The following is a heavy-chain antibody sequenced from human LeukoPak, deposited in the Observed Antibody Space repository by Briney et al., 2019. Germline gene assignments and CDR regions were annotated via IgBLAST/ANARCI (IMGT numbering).Heavy chain of an antibody. Sequence: GASVKVSCKASGYTFTSYYMHWVRQAPGQGLEWMGIINPSGGSTSYAQKFQGRVTMTRDTSTSTVYMELSSLRSEDTAVYYCARDRVVVAATHRFDPWGQGTLVTVSS. CDR1: GYTFTSYY. CDR2: INPSGGST. D-gene: IGHD2-15*01. J-gene: IGHJ5*02. V-gene: IGHV1-46*01. CDR3: ARDRVVVAATHRFDP.